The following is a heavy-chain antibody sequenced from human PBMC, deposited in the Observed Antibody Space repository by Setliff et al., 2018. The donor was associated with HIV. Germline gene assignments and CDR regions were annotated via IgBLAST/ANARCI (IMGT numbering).Heavy chain of an antibody. Sequence: SVKVSCKASGYTFTSYGISWVRQAPGQGLEWMGRIIPILGTANYAQNFQGRLTITADKSTSTTYMELSSLRSEDTAIYYCARDRVPYSSSPSALDPWGQGTQVTAPQ. D-gene: IGHD2-2*01. CDR3: ARDRVPYSSSPSALDP. CDR2: IIPILGTA. J-gene: IGHJ5*02. V-gene: IGHV1-69*04. CDR1: GYTFTSYG.